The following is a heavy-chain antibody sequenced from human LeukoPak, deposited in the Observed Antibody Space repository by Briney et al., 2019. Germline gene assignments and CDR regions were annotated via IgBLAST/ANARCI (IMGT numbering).Heavy chain of an antibody. V-gene: IGHV3-21*01. CDR1: GFTFSSYS. CDR2: ISSSSSYI. CDR3: ARDYSHLGVDY. D-gene: IGHD5-18*01. J-gene: IGHJ4*02. Sequence: GGSLRLSCAASGFTFSSYSMNWVRQAPVKGLEWVSSISSSSSYIYYADSVKGRFTISRDNAKNSLYLQMNSLRAEDTAVYYCARDYSHLGVDYWGQGTLVTVSS.